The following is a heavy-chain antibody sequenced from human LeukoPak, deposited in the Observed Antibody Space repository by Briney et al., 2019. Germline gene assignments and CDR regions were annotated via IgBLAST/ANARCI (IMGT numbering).Heavy chain of an antibody. CDR1: GYTFTSYG. D-gene: IGHD3-3*01. CDR3: ARAPRYDFWSGYYTDFDY. CDR2: ISAYNGNT. Sequence: ASVTVSCKASGYTFTSYGISWVRRAPGQGLEWMGWISAYNGNTNYAQKLQGRVTLTTDTSTSTAYMELRSLRSDDTAVYYCARAPRYDFWSGYYTDFDYWGQGTLVTVSS. J-gene: IGHJ4*02. V-gene: IGHV1-18*01.